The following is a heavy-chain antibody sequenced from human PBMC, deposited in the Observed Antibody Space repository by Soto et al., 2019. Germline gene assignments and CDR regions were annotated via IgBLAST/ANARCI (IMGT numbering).Heavy chain of an antibody. V-gene: IGHV3-23*01. D-gene: IGHD2-2*01. CDR1: GFTFSSYA. CDR2: ISGSGGST. Sequence: GGSLRLSCAASGFTFSSYAMSWVRQAPGKGLEWVSAISGSGGSTYYADSVKGRFTISRDNSKNTLYLQMNSLRAEDTAVYYCAKDLEVVPAAENSLDYWGQGTLVTVSS. J-gene: IGHJ4*02. CDR3: AKDLEVVPAAENSLDY.